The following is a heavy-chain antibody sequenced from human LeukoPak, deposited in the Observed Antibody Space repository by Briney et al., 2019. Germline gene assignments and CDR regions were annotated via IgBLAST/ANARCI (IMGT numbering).Heavy chain of an antibody. CDR2: IYHSGST. CDR1: GGSISSSNW. Sequence: SETLSLTCAVSGGSISSSNWWSWVRQPPGKGLEWIGEIYHSGSTNYNPSLKSRVTISVDKSKNQFSLKLSSVTAADTAVYYCAGLGYCSSTSCSPTDYWGQGTLVTVSS. V-gene: IGHV4-4*02. CDR3: AGLGYCSSTSCSPTDY. J-gene: IGHJ4*02. D-gene: IGHD2-2*01.